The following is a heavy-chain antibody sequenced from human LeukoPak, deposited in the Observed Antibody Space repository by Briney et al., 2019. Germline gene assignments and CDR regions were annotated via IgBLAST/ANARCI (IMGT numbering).Heavy chain of an antibody. CDR1: GGSISSYY. J-gene: IGHJ5*02. V-gene: IGHV4-59*08. CDR3: ARLLALNWFDP. CDR2: IYYSGST. Sequence: SETLSLTCTVSGGSISSYYWSWIRQPPGRGLEWIGYIYYSGSTNYNPSLKSRVTISVDTSKNQFSLKLSSVTAADTAVYYCARLLALNWFDPWGQGTLVTVSS.